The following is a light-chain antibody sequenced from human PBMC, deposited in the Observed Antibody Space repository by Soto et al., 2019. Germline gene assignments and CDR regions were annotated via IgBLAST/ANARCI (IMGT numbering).Light chain of an antibody. CDR1: QVITND. V-gene: IGKV1-17*01. CDR2: AAS. J-gene: IGKJ1*01. Sequence: DIQMTQSPSSLSASVGDRLTITCRASQVITNDLGWYQQKPGKAPKRLIYAASTLQSGVPSRFSGGGSGTEFTLTISSLQPEDFATYYCQQLNSYPRTFGQGTKVDIK. CDR3: QQLNSYPRT.